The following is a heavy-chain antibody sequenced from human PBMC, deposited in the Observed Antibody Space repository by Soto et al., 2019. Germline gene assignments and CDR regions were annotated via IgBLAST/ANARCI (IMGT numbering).Heavy chain of an antibody. CDR1: GGSFSDYY. CDR2: INYSGST. D-gene: IGHD4-17*01. CDR3: VIYADSGWHFKP. J-gene: IGHJ2*01. Sequence: QGHLQQWGAGLLKPSETLSLTCAVYGGSFSDYYWSWVRQPPGKGLEWIAEINYSGSTRYNPSLNSPAXXXSXXSKNPVSLNLSSVTAADTAVYYCVIYADSGWHFKPWGRGTLVTVSS. V-gene: IGHV4-34*01.